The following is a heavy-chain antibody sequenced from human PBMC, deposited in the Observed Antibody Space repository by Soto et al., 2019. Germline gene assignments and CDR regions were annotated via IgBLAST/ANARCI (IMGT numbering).Heavy chain of an antibody. CDR1: GGTFSSYA. CDR2: IIPIFGTA. D-gene: IGHD1-7*01. CDR3: ARSYNWNYVSYYYYGMDV. V-gene: IGHV1-69*06. Sequence: GASVKVSCKASGGTFSSYAISWVRQAPGQGLEWMGGIIPIFGTANYAQKFQGRVTITADKSTSTAYMELSSLRSEDTAVYYCARSYNWNYVSYYYYGMDVWGQGTTVTVSS. J-gene: IGHJ6*02.